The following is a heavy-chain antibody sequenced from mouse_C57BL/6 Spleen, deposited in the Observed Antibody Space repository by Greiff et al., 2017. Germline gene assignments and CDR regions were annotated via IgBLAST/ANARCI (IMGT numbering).Heavy chain of an antibody. V-gene: IGHV14-4*01. CDR3: TPTTVVDWYFEG. D-gene: IGHD1-1*01. CDR1: GFNIKDDY. Sequence: VQLQQSGAELVRPGASVKLSCTASGFNIKDDYMHWVKQRPEQGLEWIGWIDPENGDTEYASEFQGKATITADTSTNTAYLQLSSLTAEDTAVYYCTPTTVVDWYFEGWGKGTTVTVSS. J-gene: IGHJ1*03. CDR2: IDPENGDT.